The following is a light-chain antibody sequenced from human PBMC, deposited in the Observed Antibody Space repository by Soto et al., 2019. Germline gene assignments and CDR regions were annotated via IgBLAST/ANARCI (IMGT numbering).Light chain of an antibody. CDR3: QHYKSDPEA. V-gene: IGKV1-5*03. CDR2: KAS. Sequence: IPLTQCPATLSGSVGDRVTITCRASQPLXSWFAWYQQKPGKAPKILXDKASTLKSGVPSRLSGSGSGTEFTLTISSLQPYDFANYYCQHYKSDPEAFGQGTKVDI. CDR1: QPLXSW. J-gene: IGKJ1*01.